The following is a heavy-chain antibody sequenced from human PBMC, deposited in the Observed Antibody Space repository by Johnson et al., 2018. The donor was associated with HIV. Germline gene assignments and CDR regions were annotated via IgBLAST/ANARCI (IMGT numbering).Heavy chain of an antibody. V-gene: IGHV3-74*02. CDR2: INSDGSST. CDR3: ARNLPYYYGTGWDAFDI. J-gene: IGHJ3*02. Sequence: VQLVESGGGVVQPGRSLRLSCAASGFTFSRYWMHWVRQAPGKGLVWVSRINSDGSSTSYADSVQGRFTISRDNSKNTLYLDMSSLRAEDTAVYFCARNLPYYYGTGWDAFDIWGQGTVVTVSS. D-gene: IGHD3-10*01. CDR1: GFTFSRYW.